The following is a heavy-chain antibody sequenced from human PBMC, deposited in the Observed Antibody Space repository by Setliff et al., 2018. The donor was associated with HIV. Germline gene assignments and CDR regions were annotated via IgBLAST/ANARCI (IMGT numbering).Heavy chain of an antibody. CDR3: ARGLGGGSQLLPNY. CDR1: GGSISSTSYY. CDR2: LYSGGST. V-gene: IGHV4-39*01. Sequence: SETLSLTCTVSGGSISSTSYYWAWVRQPPGKGLEWIGSLYSGGSTYYTPSLSSRITMSVHTAKNQFSLRLSSVTAADTAVYYCARGLGGGSQLLPNYWGQGTLVTVSS. J-gene: IGHJ4*02. D-gene: IGHD4-4*01.